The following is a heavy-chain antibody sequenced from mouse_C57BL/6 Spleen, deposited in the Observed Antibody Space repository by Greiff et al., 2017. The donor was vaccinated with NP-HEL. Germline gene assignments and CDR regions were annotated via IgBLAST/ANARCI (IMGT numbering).Heavy chain of an antibody. Sequence: QVQLQQPGAKLVKPGASVKLSCKASGYTFTSYWMHWVKQRPGRGLEWIGRIDPNSGGTKYNEKFKSKATLTVDKPSSTAYMQLSSLTSEDSAVYYCARYRDYYWYFDVWGTGTTVTVSS. CDR3: ARYRDYYWYFDV. CDR2: IDPNSGGT. V-gene: IGHV1-72*01. D-gene: IGHD2-14*01. CDR1: GYTFTSYW. J-gene: IGHJ1*03.